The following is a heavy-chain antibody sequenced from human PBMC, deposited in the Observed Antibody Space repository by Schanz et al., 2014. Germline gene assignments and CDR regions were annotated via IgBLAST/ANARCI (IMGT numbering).Heavy chain of an antibody. CDR1: GYTFTSYG. V-gene: IGHV1-18*01. CDR2: ISTSNGNT. J-gene: IGHJ4*02. Sequence: QVQLVQSGTEVKKPGASVKVSCKASGYTFTSYGISWVRQARGQGLEWMGWISTSNGNTNYIQKLQGRITVTTDTSTSTVYLELSSLRSDDTAAYYCGRGFSRSYIDFWGQGTLITVSS. CDR3: GRGFSRSYIDF. D-gene: IGHD3-10*01.